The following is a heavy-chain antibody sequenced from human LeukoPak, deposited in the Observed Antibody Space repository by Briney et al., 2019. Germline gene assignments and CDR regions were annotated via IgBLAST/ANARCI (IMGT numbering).Heavy chain of an antibody. CDR1: GYTFTSYG. CDR2: INPNSGGT. CDR3: ARGIAARYFDY. V-gene: IGHV1-8*03. J-gene: IGHJ4*02. D-gene: IGHD6-6*01. Sequence: ASVKVSCKASGYTFTSYGISWVRQAPGQGLEWMGWINPNSGGTNYAQKFQGRVTITRNTSISTAYMELSSLRSEDTAVYYCARGIAARYFDYWGQGTLVTVSS.